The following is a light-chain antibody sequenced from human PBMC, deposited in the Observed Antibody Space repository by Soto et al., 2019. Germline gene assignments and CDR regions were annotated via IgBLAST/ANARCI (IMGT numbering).Light chain of an antibody. CDR2: GAS. Sequence: EIVLTQSPGSLSLSPGERATLSCRASQSVSSYLAWYQQKPGQAPRLLISGASSRATGFPDRFSGSGSGTDFSLTISRLEPEYSAVYYCQQYSSPPRTFGQGTKVEIK. CDR3: QQYSSPPRT. J-gene: IGKJ1*01. V-gene: IGKV3-20*01. CDR1: QSVSSY.